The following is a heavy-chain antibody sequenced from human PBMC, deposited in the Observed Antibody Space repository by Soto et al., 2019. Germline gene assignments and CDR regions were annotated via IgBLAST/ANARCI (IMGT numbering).Heavy chain of an antibody. V-gene: IGHV5-51*01. Sequence: PGESLKISCKGSGYSFTSYWIGWVRQMPGKGLEWMGIIYPGDSDTRYSPSFQGQVTISADKSISTAYLQWSSLKASDTAMYYCARLQYDSIAAAGIYYYYYGMDVWGQGTTVTVSS. J-gene: IGHJ6*02. CDR2: IYPGDSDT. D-gene: IGHD6-13*01. CDR3: ARLQYDSIAAAGIYYYYYGMDV. CDR1: GYSFTSYW.